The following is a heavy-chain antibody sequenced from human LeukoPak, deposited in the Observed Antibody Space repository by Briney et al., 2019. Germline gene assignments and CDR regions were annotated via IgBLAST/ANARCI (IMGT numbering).Heavy chain of an antibody. CDR2: GDHLGEV. CDR1: GGSVTSYY. V-gene: IGHV4-59*08. CDR3: ARLSDLYNGTYLLDS. Sequence: PSETLSLTCTVSGGSVTSYYWSWIRQPPGKGLEWVGYGDHLGEVVYNPSPQSRVTISIDASNSQFSLRLTSVTATDTAGYHCARLSDLYNGTYLLDSWSQGTLVIVSS. J-gene: IGHJ4*02. D-gene: IGHD1-26*01.